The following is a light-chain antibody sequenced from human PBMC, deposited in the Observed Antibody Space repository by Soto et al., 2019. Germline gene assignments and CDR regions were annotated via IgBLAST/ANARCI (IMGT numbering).Light chain of an antibody. V-gene: IGKV1-39*01. J-gene: IGKJ1*01. CDR3: QQYNSYTWT. CDR2: AAS. CDR1: QSISSY. Sequence: DIQMTQSPSSLSASLGDRVTITWRASQSISSYLNWYQQKPGKAPKLLIYAASSLQSGVPSRFSGSGYGTEFNLTISSLQTDDFATYYCQQYNSYTWTFGQGTKVDIK.